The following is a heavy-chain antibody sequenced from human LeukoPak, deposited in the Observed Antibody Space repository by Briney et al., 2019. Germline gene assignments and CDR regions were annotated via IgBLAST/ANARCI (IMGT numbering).Heavy chain of an antibody. V-gene: IGHV3-30*02. J-gene: IGHJ4*02. CDR3: ATSPPSLTWLQSYDPSIGY. D-gene: IGHD5-24*01. CDR2: IRYDGSNK. CDR1: GFTFSSYG. Sequence: GGSLRLSCAASGFTFSSYGMHWVRQAPGKGLEWVAFIRYDGSNKYYADSVKGRFTISRDNSKNTLYLQMNSLRAEDTAVYYCATSPPSLTWLQSYDPSIGYWGQGTLVTVSS.